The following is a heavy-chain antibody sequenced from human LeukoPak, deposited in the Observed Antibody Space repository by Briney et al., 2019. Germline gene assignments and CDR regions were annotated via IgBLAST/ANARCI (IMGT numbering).Heavy chain of an antibody. CDR3: ARTGVFWSGCPQYYFDY. CDR1: GYTFTGYY. V-gene: IGHV1-2*02. J-gene: IGHJ4*02. D-gene: IGHD3-3*01. CDR2: INPNSGGT. Sequence: ASVKVSCKASGYTFTGYYMHWVRQAPGQGLEWMGWINPNSGGTNYAQKFQGRVTMTRDTSISTAYMELSRLRSDDTAVYYCARTGVFWSGCPQYYFDYWGQGTLVTVSS.